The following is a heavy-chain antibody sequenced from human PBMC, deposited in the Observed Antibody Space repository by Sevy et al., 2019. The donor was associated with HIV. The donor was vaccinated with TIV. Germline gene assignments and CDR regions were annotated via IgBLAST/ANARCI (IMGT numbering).Heavy chain of an antibody. Sequence: SETLSLTCAVYGGSFSGYYWSWIRQPPGKGLEWIGEINHSGSTNYNPSLKSRVTISVDTSKNQFSLKLSSVTAADTAGYYCARGLPRLVAAAGTGGWFDPWGQGTLVTVSS. V-gene: IGHV4-34*01. D-gene: IGHD6-13*01. CDR3: ARGLPRLVAAAGTGGWFDP. CDR2: INHSGST. CDR1: GGSFSGYY. J-gene: IGHJ5*02.